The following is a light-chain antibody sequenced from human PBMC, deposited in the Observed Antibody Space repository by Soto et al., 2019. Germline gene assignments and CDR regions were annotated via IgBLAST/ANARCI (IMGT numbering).Light chain of an antibody. V-gene: IGKV3-20*01. CDR1: QSVSSNF. Sequence: EIVLTQPPGTLSLSPGERATLSCRASQSVSSNFLAWYQQKPGQAPRLLIYAASNRATGIPDRFSGSGSGTDFPLTISRLEPEDFAVYFCQQYGSSPPTFGQGTRLEIK. J-gene: IGKJ5*01. CDR3: QQYGSSPPT. CDR2: AAS.